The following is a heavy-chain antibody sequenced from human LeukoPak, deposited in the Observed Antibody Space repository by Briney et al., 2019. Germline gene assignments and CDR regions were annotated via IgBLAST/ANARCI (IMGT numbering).Heavy chain of an antibody. V-gene: IGHV3-23*01. CDR2: ISGSGGGT. Sequence: GGSLRLSCAASGFTFSSYAMSWVRQAPGKGLEWVSAISGSGGGTYYADSVKGRFTISRDNSKNTLYLQMNSLRAEDTAVYYCAKDHRGWFGELYPDYWGQGTLVTVSS. CDR1: GFTFSSYA. D-gene: IGHD3-10*01. CDR3: AKDHRGWFGELYPDY. J-gene: IGHJ4*02.